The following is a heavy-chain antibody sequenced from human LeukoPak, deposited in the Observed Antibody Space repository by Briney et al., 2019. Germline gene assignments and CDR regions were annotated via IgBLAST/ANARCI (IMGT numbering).Heavy chain of an antibody. CDR2: IKQDGSEK. V-gene: IGHV3-7*01. CDR1: GFTFSSYW. CDR3: AREAYGSGSGY. J-gene: IGHJ4*02. D-gene: IGHD3-10*01. Sequence: PGGSLRLSCAASGFTFSSYWMSWVRQAPGEGLEWVANIKQDGSEKYYVDSVKGRFTISRDNAKNSLYLQMNSLRAGDTAVYYCAREAYGSGSGYWGQGTLVTVSS.